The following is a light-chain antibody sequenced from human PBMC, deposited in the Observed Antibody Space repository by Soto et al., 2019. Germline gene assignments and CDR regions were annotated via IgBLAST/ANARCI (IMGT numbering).Light chain of an antibody. J-gene: IGKJ1*01. CDR2: DAS. V-gene: IGKV3-11*01. CDR3: QQRSGWPT. CDR1: QTVSTY. Sequence: EIVLTLSLDTLSLSTGERATLSCRASQTVSTYLAWYQQKPGQAPRLIVYDASKRAPGIPARFIGSGSGTDFTLTVSSLEPEDFALYYCQQRSGWPTFGQGAKVDIK.